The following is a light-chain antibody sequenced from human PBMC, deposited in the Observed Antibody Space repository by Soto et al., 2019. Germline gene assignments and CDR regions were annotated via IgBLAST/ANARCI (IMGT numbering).Light chain of an antibody. J-gene: IGKJ1*01. CDR1: QSVSSN. CDR2: GAS. V-gene: IGKV3-15*01. CDR3: QQYNNWPRT. Sequence: EIVMTQSAATLSVSPGERSTLSCRASQSVSSNLAWYQQKPGQAPRLLIYGASTRATGIPATFSGSGSGTEFTLIISSLQSEDFAVYYCQQYNNWPRTFGQGTKVDI.